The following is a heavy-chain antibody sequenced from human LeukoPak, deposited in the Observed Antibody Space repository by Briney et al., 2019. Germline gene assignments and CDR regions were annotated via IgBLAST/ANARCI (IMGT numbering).Heavy chain of an antibody. V-gene: IGHV3-33*01. CDR3: ARVDRYSNDHRADY. Sequence: GGSLRLSCAASGFTFRSYGMHWVRQAPGKGLEWVAVIWYDGSIKFYVDSVKGRFTISRDNSKNTLYLQMNSLRTEDTAVYYCARVDRYSNDHRADYWGQGTLVTVSS. D-gene: IGHD3-9*01. CDR2: IWYDGSIK. CDR1: GFTFRSYG. J-gene: IGHJ4*02.